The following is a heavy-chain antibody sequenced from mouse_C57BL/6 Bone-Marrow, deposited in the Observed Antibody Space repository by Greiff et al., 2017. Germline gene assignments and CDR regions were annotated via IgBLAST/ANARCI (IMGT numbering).Heavy chain of an antibody. CDR1: GYTFTSYG. D-gene: IGHD1-1*01. J-gene: IGHJ2*01. Sequence: VQLQQSGAELARPGASVKLSCKASGYTFTSYGISWVKQRPGQGLEWIGEIYPRSGNTYYNEKFKGKATLTADKSSSTAYTELLSLTSEYSEVYFGAKEGAFITTVVSPFDYWGQGTTLTVSS. CDR3: AKEGAFITTVVSPFDY. V-gene: IGHV1-81*01. CDR2: IYPRSGNT.